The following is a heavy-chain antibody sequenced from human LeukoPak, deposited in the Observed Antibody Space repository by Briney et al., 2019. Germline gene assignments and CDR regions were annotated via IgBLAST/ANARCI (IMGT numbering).Heavy chain of an antibody. Sequence: PGGSLRLSCAASGFTFSSYGMHWVRQAPGKGLEWVAVISYDGSNKYYADSVKGRFTISRDNSKNTLYLQMNSLRAEDTAVYYCAKDKAAAGINNYWSYYYMDVWGKGTTVTVSS. D-gene: IGHD6-13*01. CDR3: AKDKAAAGINNYWSYYYMDV. CDR2: ISYDGSNK. V-gene: IGHV3-30*18. J-gene: IGHJ6*03. CDR1: GFTFSSYG.